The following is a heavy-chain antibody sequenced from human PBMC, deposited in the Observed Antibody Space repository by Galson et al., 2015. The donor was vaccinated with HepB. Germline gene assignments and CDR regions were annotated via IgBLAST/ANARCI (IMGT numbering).Heavy chain of an antibody. D-gene: IGHD2-2*01. J-gene: IGHJ6*03. CDR2: ISSSSSTI. CDR1: GFTFSSYS. CDR3: ARDHCSSTSCLYYYYYMDV. V-gene: IGHV3-48*01. Sequence: SLRLSCAASGFTFSSYSMNWVRQAPGKGLEWVSYISSSSSTIYYADSVKGRFTISRDNAKNSLYLQMNSLRAEDTAVYYCARDHCSSTSCLYYYYYMDVWGKGTTVTVSS.